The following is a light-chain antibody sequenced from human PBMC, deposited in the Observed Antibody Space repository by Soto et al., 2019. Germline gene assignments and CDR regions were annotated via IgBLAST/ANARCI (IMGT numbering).Light chain of an antibody. Sequence: SVLTKPASVSGSPGQSITISCTGTSSDVGRYDDLLWYQQHAGKATKLVIYEVCSRALGVSNRLSGSRSGNTAPLTTSGDQAEDEADYCCSSYATSTKPNVIGTGTKGTVL. CDR2: EVC. J-gene: IGLJ1*01. V-gene: IGLV2-14*01. CDR1: SSDVGRYDD. CDR3: SSYATSTKPNV.